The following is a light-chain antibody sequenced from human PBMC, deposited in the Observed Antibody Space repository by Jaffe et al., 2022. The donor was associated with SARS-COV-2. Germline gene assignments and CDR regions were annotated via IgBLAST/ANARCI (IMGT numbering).Light chain of an antibody. V-gene: IGKV3-20*01. CDR2: SAS. CDR1: QSVRSSY. J-gene: IGKJ2*01. Sequence: EIVLTQSPGTLSLSPGERATLSCRASQSVRSSYLAWYQQKPGQAPRLLIYSASSRATGIPDRFSGSGSGTDFTLTISRLEPEDFAVYYCQQYGSSPPYTFGQGTKLEIK. CDR3: QQYGSSPPYT.